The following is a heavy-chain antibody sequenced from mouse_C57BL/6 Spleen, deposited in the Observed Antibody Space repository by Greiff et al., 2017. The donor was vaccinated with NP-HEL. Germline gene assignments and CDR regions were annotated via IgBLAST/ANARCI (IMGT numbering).Heavy chain of an antibody. Sequence: QVQLKQPGAELVKPGASVKMSCKASGYTFTSYWITWVKQRPGQGLEWIGDIYPGSGSTNYNEKFKSKATLTVDTSSSTAYMQLSSLTSEDSAVYYCARSAINYGSSPFDYWGQGTTLTVSS. CDR1: GYTFTSYW. CDR2: IYPGSGST. CDR3: ARSAINYGSSPFDY. D-gene: IGHD1-1*01. J-gene: IGHJ2*01. V-gene: IGHV1-55*01.